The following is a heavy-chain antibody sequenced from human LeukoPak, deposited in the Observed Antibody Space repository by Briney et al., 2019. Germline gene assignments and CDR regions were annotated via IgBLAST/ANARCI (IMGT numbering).Heavy chain of an antibody. CDR3: ANPLVGATSRGFDY. V-gene: IGHV3-23*01. CDR1: GFTFSSYA. J-gene: IGHJ4*02. Sequence: QPGGSLRLSCAASGFTFSSYAMNWVRQAPGKGLEWVSFISASGGTTHYADSVKGRFTISRDNSKNTLYLQMNSLRAEDTAVYYWANPLVGATSRGFDYWGQGTLVTVSS. D-gene: IGHD1-26*01. CDR2: ISASGGTT.